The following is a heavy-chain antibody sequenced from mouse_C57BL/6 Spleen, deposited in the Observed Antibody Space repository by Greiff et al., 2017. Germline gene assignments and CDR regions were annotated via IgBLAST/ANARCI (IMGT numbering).Heavy chain of an antibody. CDR2: IYPGDGDT. CDR3: ARWDYDYDWYFDV. J-gene: IGHJ1*03. V-gene: IGHV1-82*01. CDR1: GYAFSSSW. D-gene: IGHD2-4*01. Sequence: VQLQESGPELVKPGASVKISCKASGYAFSSSWMNWVKQRPGKGLEWIGRIYPGDGDTNYNWKFKGKATLTADKSSSTAYMQLSSLTSEDSAVYFCARWDYDYDWYFDVWGTGTTVTVSS.